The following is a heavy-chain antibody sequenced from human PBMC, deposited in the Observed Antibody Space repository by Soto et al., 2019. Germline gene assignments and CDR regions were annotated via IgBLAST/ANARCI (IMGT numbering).Heavy chain of an antibody. CDR1: GLSISRYP. J-gene: IGHJ3*02. V-gene: IGHV3-23*01. CDR2: ISGSGGST. D-gene: IGHD3-3*01. CDR3: AKDHLALPVLEWLLHAFVI. Sequence: TGGPLTLARAACGLSISRYPMSQVHQTRGKGLEWVSAISGSGGSTYYADSVKGRFTISRDNSKNTLYLQMNSLRAEDTAVYYCAKDHLALPVLEWLLHAFVIWGQGTMATVS.